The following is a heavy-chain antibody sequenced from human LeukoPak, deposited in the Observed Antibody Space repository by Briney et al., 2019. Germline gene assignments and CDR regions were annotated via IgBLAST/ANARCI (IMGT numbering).Heavy chain of an antibody. Sequence: GESLRLSCAASGFTFSDYSMYWVRQAPGKGLEWVSYIDGSGDTIYYADSVKGRFTISRDNAKNSLDLQMNSLRDEDTAVYYCSRRFDCWGQGTLVTVSS. CDR1: GFTFSDYS. J-gene: IGHJ4*02. CDR3: SRRFDC. V-gene: IGHV3-48*02. CDR2: IDGSGDTI.